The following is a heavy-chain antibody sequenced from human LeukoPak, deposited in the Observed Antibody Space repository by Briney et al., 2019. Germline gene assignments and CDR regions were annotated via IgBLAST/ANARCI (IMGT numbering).Heavy chain of an antibody. J-gene: IGHJ4*02. CDR2: ISGSGDGT. Sequence: PGGSLRLSCAASGFTFSNYAMSWVRQAPGKGLEWVSAISGSGDGTYFPDSLKGRFTISRDNSKNTLYLQMNSLRAEDTAVYYCAKESPAAMGYWGQGTLVTVSS. CDR1: GFTFSNYA. CDR3: AKESPAAMGY. V-gene: IGHV3-23*01. D-gene: IGHD2-2*01.